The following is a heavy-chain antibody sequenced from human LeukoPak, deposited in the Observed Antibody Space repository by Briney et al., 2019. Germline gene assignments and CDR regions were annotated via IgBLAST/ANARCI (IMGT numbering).Heavy chain of an antibody. CDR3: ARDREEKDRIGGMDV. CDR2: ISESSSYI. Sequence: PGGSLRLSCAASRFIFSSYAMNWVRQAPGRGLEWVAYISESSSYIYYADSVKGRFTISRDNAKNSLYLQMTSLRAEDTAIYYCARDREEKDRIGGMDVWGQGTTVIVSS. J-gene: IGHJ6*02. D-gene: IGHD3-16*01. V-gene: IGHV3-21*06. CDR1: RFIFSSYA.